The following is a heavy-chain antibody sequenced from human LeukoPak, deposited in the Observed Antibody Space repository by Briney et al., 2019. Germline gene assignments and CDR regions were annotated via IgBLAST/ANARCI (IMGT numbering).Heavy chain of an antibody. J-gene: IGHJ4*02. Sequence: GGSLRLSCAASGFTFGDYAMHWVRQVPGKGLEWVSGISWNSGTIGYADSVKGRFTISRDNARNSLYLQVNSLRAEDTALYYCAKVALRYFDWSYFDYWGQGTLVTVSS. CDR2: ISWNSGTI. CDR1: GFTFGDYA. V-gene: IGHV3-9*01. CDR3: AKVALRYFDWSYFDY. D-gene: IGHD3-9*01.